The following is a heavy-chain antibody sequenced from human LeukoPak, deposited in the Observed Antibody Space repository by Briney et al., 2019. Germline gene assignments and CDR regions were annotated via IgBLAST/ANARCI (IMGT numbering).Heavy chain of an antibody. V-gene: IGHV4-59*12. Sequence: SETLSLTCTVSGGSISSYYWSWIRQPPGKGLEWIGYIYYSGSTNYNPSLKSRVTISVDTSKNQFSLKLSSVTAADTAVYYCARDLGYGEFDYWGQGTLVTVSS. CDR2: IYYSGST. CDR1: GGSISSYY. D-gene: IGHD4-17*01. J-gene: IGHJ4*02. CDR3: ARDLGYGEFDY.